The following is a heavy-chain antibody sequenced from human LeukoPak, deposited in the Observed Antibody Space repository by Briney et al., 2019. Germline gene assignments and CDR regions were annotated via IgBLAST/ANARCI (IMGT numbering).Heavy chain of an antibody. CDR3: AREAPVLRYFDWLSYYFDY. D-gene: IGHD3-9*01. J-gene: IGHJ4*02. Sequence: PSETLSLTCAVYGGSFGGYYWSWIRQPPGKGLEWIGEINHSGSTNYNPSLKSRVTISVDTSKNQFSLKLSSVTAADTAVYYCAREAPVLRYFDWLSYYFDYWGQGTLVTVSS. CDR2: INHSGST. V-gene: IGHV4-34*01. CDR1: GGSFGGYY.